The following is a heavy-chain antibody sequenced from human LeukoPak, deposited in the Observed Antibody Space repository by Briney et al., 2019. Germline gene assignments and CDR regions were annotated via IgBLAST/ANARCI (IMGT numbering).Heavy chain of an antibody. J-gene: IGHJ3*02. CDR1: GFTSSSYS. CDR3: ARDRSSSWYSNAFDI. CDR2: ISSSSYI. Sequence: GGSLRLSCAASGFTSSSYSMNWVRQAPGKGLEWVSSISSSSYIYYADSVKGRFTISRDNAKNSLYLQMNSLRAEDTAVYYCARDRSSSWYSNAFDIWGQETMVTVSS. V-gene: IGHV3-21*01. D-gene: IGHD6-13*01.